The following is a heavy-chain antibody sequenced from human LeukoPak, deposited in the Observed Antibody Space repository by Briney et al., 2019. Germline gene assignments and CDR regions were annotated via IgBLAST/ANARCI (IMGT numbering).Heavy chain of an antibody. CDR2: IIPIFGTA. Sequence: ASVKVSCKASGGTFSSYAISWVRQAPGQGREWMGGIIPIFGTANYAQRFQGRVTITTDESTSTAYMELSSLRSEDTAVYYCARSLYSSSSEVWYFDYWGQGTLVTVSS. J-gene: IGHJ4*02. CDR1: GGTFSSYA. D-gene: IGHD6-6*01. CDR3: ARSLYSSSSEVWYFDY. V-gene: IGHV1-69*05.